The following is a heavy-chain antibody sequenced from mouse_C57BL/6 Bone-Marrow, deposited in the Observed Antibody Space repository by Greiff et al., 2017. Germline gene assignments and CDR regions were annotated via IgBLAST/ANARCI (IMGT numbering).Heavy chain of an antibody. CDR1: GYTFTSYW. CDR3: AKEGYYYGSTGFDY. Sequence: QVQLKQPGAELVMPGASVKLSCKASGYTFTSYWMHWVKQRPGQGLEWVGEIDPSDSYTNYNQTFKGKYTLTVDKSSSTAYMQLSSLTSEDSAVYYCAKEGYYYGSTGFDYWGGGTTLTVSS. CDR2: IDPSDSYT. V-gene: IGHV1-69*01. D-gene: IGHD1-1*01. J-gene: IGHJ2*01.